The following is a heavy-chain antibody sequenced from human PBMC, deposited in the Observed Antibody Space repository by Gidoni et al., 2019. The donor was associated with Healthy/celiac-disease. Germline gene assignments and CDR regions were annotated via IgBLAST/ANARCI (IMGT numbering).Heavy chain of an antibody. J-gene: IGHJ4*02. CDR3: ARGGATVTTRGYFDY. V-gene: IGHV4-59*01. CDR1: GGSISRYY. D-gene: IGHD4-17*01. Sequence: QVQLQESGPGLVKPSETLSLTCPVSGGSISRYYWSWIRQPPGKGLEWIGYIYYSGSTNYNPSLKSRVTISVDTSKNQFSLKLSSVTAADTAVYYCARGGATVTTRGYFDYWGQGTLVTVSS. CDR2: IYYSGST.